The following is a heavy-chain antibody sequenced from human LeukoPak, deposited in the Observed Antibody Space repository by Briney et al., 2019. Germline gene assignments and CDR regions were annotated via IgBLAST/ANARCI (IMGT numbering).Heavy chain of an antibody. D-gene: IGHD3-22*01. CDR1: GFTFSNAW. Sequence: MTGGSLRLSCAASGFTFSNAWMSWVRQAPGKGLEWVGRIKSKTDGGTTDYAAPVKGRFTISRDDSKNTLYLQMNSLKTEDTAVYYCTTEATRYYYDSSGYSDYWGQGTLVTVSS. CDR2: IKSKTDGGTT. J-gene: IGHJ4*02. V-gene: IGHV3-15*01. CDR3: TTEATRYYYDSSGYSDY.